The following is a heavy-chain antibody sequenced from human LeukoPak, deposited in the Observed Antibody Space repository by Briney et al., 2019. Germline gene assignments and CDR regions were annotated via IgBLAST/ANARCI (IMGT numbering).Heavy chain of an antibody. J-gene: IGHJ4*02. V-gene: IGHV3-23*01. D-gene: IGHD2-15*01. CDR2: ISDSGGHT. CDR3: AKVRMGGGYLDY. CDR1: GFTFSTYA. Sequence: PGGSLRLSCAVSGFTFSTYAMNWVRQAPGKGLEWVSAISDSGGHTYYADSVEGRFTISRDNSKNTLYLQMNSLGAEDTAVYFCAKVRMGGGYLDYWGQGNLVTVSS.